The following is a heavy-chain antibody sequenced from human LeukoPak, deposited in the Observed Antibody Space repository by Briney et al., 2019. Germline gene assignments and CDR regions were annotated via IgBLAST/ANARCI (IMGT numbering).Heavy chain of an antibody. D-gene: IGHD4-17*01. CDR2: ISSGSGTT. J-gene: IGHJ4*02. CDR1: GFTFSSYS. CDR3: AKDRGNDYGVFDY. Sequence: GESLKISCAASGFTFSSYSMNWVRQPPGKGLEWISYISSGSGTTYYGDSVQGRFITSRDNAKNSLHLQMNSLRDEDTGVYYCAKDRGNDYGVFDYWGQGALVTVSS. V-gene: IGHV3-48*02.